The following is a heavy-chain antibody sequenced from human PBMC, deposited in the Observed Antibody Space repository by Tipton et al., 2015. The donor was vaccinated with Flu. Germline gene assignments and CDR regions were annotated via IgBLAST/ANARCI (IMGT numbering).Heavy chain of an antibody. Sequence: SLGLSCAASGFTFSSYAIHWVRQPPGKGLEWVAVISYDGKKKNSADSVKGRFTISRDNSKNTVYLQMNSLRAEDTAVYYCARDKNEFYAFENWAQGTLVTVSS. CDR3: ARDKNEFYAFEN. D-gene: IGHD2/OR15-2a*01. CDR2: ISYDGKKK. V-gene: IGHV3-30*04. J-gene: IGHJ4*02. CDR1: GFTFSSYA.